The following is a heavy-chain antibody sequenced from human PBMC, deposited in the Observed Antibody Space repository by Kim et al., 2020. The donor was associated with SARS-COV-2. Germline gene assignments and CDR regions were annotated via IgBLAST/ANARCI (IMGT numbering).Heavy chain of an antibody. D-gene: IGHD1-26*01. V-gene: IGHV3-64D*06. J-gene: IGHJ4*02. CDR1: GFIFSDYA. Sequence: GGSLRLSCTVSGFIFSDYAIHWVRLAPGKGLEYVSATTRSGDGSFYADSVEGRFTISRDNSKSTLYLQMNSLRLEDTSMYYCVRYGRSYGAVLWGQGTLVMVSS. CDR3: VRYGRSYGAVL. CDR2: TTRSGDGS.